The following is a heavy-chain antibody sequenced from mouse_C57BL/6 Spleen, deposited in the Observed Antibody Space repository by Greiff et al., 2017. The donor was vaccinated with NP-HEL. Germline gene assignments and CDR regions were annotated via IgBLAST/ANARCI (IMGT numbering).Heavy chain of an antibody. D-gene: IGHD2-4*01. CDR1: GYSFTGYY. Sequence: VQLQQSGPELVKPGASVKISCKASGYSFTGYYMNWVKQSPEKSLEWIGEINPSTGGTTYNQKFKAKATLTVDKSSSTAYMQLKSLTSEDSAVYYCARGGNDYEYYFDYWGQGTTLTVSS. J-gene: IGHJ2*01. V-gene: IGHV1-42*01. CDR2: INPSTGGT. CDR3: ARGGNDYEYYFDY.